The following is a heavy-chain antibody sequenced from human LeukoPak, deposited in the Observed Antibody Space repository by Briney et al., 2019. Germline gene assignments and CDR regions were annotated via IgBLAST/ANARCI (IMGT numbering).Heavy chain of an antibody. J-gene: IGHJ4*02. CDR3: AKSSSSSWPYYFDY. V-gene: IGHV3-23*01. D-gene: IGHD6-13*01. CDR1: GFTFSSYA. CDR2: ISGSGGST. Sequence: GESLRLSCAASGFTFSSYAMSWVRQAPGKGLEWVSAISGSGGSTYYADSVKGRFTISRDNSKNTLYLQMNGLRAEDTAVYYCAKSSSSSWPYYFDYWGQGTLVTVSS.